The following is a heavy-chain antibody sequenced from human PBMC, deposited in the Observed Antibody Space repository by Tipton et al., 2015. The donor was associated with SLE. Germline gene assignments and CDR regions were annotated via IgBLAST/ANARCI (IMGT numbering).Heavy chain of an antibody. D-gene: IGHD3-3*01. CDR1: GDSISSGSYQWGYY. CDR2: IHYSGGT. Sequence: TLSLTCSVSGDSISSGSYQWGYYWGWIRQPPGKGLEWIGTIHYSGGTYNNPSLKSRVTISIDTSKNQFSLQLTSVTAADTAVYYCARGWDYDFWSGYADYWGQGTLVTVSS. V-gene: IGHV4-39*07. CDR3: ARGWDYDFWSGYADY. J-gene: IGHJ4*02.